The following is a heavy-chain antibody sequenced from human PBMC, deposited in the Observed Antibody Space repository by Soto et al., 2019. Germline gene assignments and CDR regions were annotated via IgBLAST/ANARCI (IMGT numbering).Heavy chain of an antibody. V-gene: IGHV4-59*12. CDR3: ARAAGYCSSTSCYYYYYYGMDV. CDR1: GGSISSYY. CDR2: IYYSGST. Sequence: SETLSLTCTVSGGSISSYYWSWIRQPPGKGLEWIGYIYYSGSTNYNPSLKSRVNISVDTSKNQFSLKLSSVTAADTAVYYCARAAGYCSSTSCYYYYYYGMDVWGQGTTVTVSS. J-gene: IGHJ6*02. D-gene: IGHD2-2*01.